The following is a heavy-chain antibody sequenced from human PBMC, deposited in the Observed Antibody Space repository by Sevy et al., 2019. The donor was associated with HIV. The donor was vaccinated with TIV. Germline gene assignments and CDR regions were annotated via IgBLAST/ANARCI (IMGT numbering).Heavy chain of an antibody. J-gene: IGHJ6*03. D-gene: IGHD5-18*01. CDR3: ARDGGIQLSNCYYYYMDV. CDR1: GGTFSSYA. CDR2: IIPIFGTT. V-gene: IGHV1-69*06. Sequence: ASVKVSCKASGGTFSSYAISWVRQAPGQGLEWMGGIIPIFGTTNYAQKFQGRVTITADKSTSTAYMELSSLRSEDTAVYYCARDGGIQLSNCYYYYMDVWGKGTTVTVSS.